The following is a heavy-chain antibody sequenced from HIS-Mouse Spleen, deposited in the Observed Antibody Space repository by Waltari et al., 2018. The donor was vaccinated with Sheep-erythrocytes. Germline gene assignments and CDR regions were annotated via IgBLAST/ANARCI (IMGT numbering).Heavy chain of an antibody. D-gene: IGHD3-16*01. CDR1: GFTFSSYG. V-gene: IGHV3-30*18. CDR3: AKGGFGGNSNDAFDI. CDR2: ISYDGSNK. J-gene: IGHJ3*02. Sequence: QVQLVESGGGVVQPGRSLRLSCAASGFTFSSYGMHWVRQAPGKGLEWVAVISYDGSNKYYADSVKGRFTISRDNSKNPLYLQMNSLRAEDTAVYYCAKGGFGGNSNDAFDIWGQGTMVTVSS.